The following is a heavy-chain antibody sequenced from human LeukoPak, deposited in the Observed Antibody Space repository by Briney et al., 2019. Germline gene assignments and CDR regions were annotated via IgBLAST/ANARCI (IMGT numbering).Heavy chain of an antibody. CDR3: ASVLYASGSRAPYYFDY. CDR2: IRYDGSNK. CDR1: GLTFSTYG. V-gene: IGHV3-30*02. D-gene: IGHD3-10*01. Sequence: GGSLRLSCAASGLTFSTYGMYWVPQAPGKGLEWVAFIRYDGSNKYYADSVKGRFTISRDNSRNTLYLQMNSLRAEDTAVYYCASVLYASGSRAPYYFDYWGQGTLVTVSS. J-gene: IGHJ4*02.